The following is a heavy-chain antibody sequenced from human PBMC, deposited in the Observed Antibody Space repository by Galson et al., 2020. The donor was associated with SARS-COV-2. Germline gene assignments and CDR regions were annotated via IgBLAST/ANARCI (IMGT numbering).Heavy chain of an antibody. D-gene: IGHD3-22*01. CDR1: GFSFENYA. V-gene: IGHV3-9*01. Sequence: TGGSLRLSCAASGFSFENYAMHWVRQAPGKGLEWVSGISWSSGNVGYADSVKGRFTISRDNAKKSLYLQMNSLRAEDTALYYCAKDRSTSYYDRGGMDVWGQAATVTVS. J-gene: IGHJ6*02. CDR3: AKDRSTSYYDRGGMDV. CDR2: ISWSSGNV.